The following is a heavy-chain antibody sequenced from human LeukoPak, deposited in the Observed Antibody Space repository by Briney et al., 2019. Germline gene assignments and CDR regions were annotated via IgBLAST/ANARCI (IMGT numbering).Heavy chain of an antibody. CDR3: ARGGGTIFGVVIIRWFGP. D-gene: IGHD3-3*01. J-gene: IGHJ5*02. CDR2: IYYSGST. CDR1: GGSISSSSYY. Sequence: SETLSLTCTVSGGSISSSSYYWGCIRQPPGKGLEWTGSIYYSGSTYYNPSLKSRVTILVDTSKNQFSLKLSSVTAADTAVYYCARGGGTIFGVVIIRWFGPWGQGTLVTVSS. V-gene: IGHV4-39*07.